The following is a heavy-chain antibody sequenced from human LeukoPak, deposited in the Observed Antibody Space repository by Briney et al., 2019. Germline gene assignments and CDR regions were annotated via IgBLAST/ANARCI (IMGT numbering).Heavy chain of an antibody. Sequence: QPGGSLRLSCAASRFTFSSYAMSWVRQAPGKGLEWVSTISGSGGSTYYADSVKGRFTISRDNSKNTLYLQMNSLRAEDTAVYYCAKDPTTGTTPNWFDPWGQGTLVTVSS. CDR3: AKDPTTGTTPNWFDP. V-gene: IGHV3-23*01. D-gene: IGHD1-1*01. J-gene: IGHJ5*02. CDR1: RFTFSSYA. CDR2: ISGSGGST.